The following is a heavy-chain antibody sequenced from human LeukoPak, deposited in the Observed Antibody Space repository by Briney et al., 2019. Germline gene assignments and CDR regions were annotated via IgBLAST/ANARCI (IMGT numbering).Heavy chain of an antibody. V-gene: IGHV1-18*01. D-gene: IGHD3-9*01. CDR2: ISASNGNT. J-gene: IGHJ5*02. Sequence: GASVKVSCKASGYTFTSYGVSWVRQAPGQGLEGMGWISASNGNTNYAQKLQGRVHITTDTSTSTAYMELRSLRSDDTAVYYCSSRTTYYDILTGYYTDWFDPWGQGTLVSVSS. CDR1: GYTFTSYG. CDR3: SSRTTYYDILTGYYTDWFDP.